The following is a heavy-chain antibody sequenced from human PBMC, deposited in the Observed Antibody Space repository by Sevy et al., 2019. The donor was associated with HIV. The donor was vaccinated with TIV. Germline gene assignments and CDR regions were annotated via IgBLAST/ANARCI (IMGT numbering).Heavy chain of an antibody. J-gene: IGHJ5*02. V-gene: IGHV4-34*01. CDR3: ARREEWGTGANWFDP. D-gene: IGHD2-8*02. CDR2: INHSGST. Sequence: SETLSLTCAVYGGSFSGYYWSWIRQPPGKGLEWIGEINHSGSTNYNPSLKSRVTISVDTSKNQFSLKLSSVTAADTAVYYCARREEWGTGANWFDPWGQGTLVTVSS. CDR1: GGSFSGYY.